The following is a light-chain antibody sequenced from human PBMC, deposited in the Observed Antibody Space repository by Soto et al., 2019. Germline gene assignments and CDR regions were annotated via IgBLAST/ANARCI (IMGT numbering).Light chain of an antibody. J-gene: IGKJ4*01. V-gene: IGKV1-39*01. CDR2: ITS. CDR1: QSVIKS. CDR3: QHSHPTPT. Sequence: DIQMTQSPSSLSASVGDRITITCRASQSVIKSVNWYQQKPGKAPKLLMYITSTLHSGVPSRVSGSGSGTDFTLTISSLQPEDFATYYCQHSHPTPTFGGGTKVEIK.